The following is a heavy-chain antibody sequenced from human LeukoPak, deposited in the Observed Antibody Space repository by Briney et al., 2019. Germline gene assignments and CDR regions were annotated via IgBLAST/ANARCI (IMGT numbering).Heavy chain of an antibody. D-gene: IGHD6-13*01. Sequence: GGSLRLSCAASGFTFSSDAMSTVRQAPGEGLERVSAIGGSGGSTCYADSVKGRFTISRANPKNTLYLQTNSLRAEDTPVYARAKDLGIAGDYWGQGTLVTVAS. CDR1: GFTFSSDA. CDR3: AKDLGIAGDY. V-gene: IGHV3-23*01. J-gene: IGHJ4*02. CDR2: IGGSGGST.